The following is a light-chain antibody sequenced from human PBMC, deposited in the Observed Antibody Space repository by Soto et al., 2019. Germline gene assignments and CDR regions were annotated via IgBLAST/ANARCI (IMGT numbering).Light chain of an antibody. CDR3: LQDYNYPRT. CDR1: QGIRND. CDR2: AAS. V-gene: IGKV1-6*01. Sequence: AIQMTQSPSSLSASVGDRVTITCRASQGIRNDLGWYQQKPGKAPKLLIYAASSLQSGVPSRFSGSVSGTDFTLTISILQPEDFATYYGLQDYNYPRTCGQGTKVDIK. J-gene: IGKJ1*01.